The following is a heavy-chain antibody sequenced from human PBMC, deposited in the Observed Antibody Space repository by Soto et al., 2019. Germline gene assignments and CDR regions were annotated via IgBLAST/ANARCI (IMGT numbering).Heavy chain of an antibody. CDR3: ARRSYPSGHGDYYYGMDV. CDR2: IIPILGIA. Sequence: QVQLVQSGAEVKKPGSSVKVSCKASGGTFSSYTISWVRQAPGQGLEWMGRIIPILGIANYAQKFQGRVTTTADKSTSTAYMELSSLRSEDTAVYYCARRSYPSGHGDYYYGMDVWGQGTTVTVSS. CDR1: GGTFSSYT. D-gene: IGHD5-12*01. J-gene: IGHJ6*02. V-gene: IGHV1-69*02.